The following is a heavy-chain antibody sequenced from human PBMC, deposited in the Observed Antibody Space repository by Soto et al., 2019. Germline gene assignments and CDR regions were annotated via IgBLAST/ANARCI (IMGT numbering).Heavy chain of an antibody. CDR3: ARAGQYYDASGYAN. Sequence: QVKLVQSGAEVKKPGASIKVSCKASGYSFATSGMTWVRQAPRQGLEWVGWISAYNGNSNYDQNLQDRVTMTTDTSTTTAYLELRNLRSDDSAVYYCARAGQYYDASGYANWGQGTLVTVSS. CDR2: ISAYNGNS. V-gene: IGHV1-18*01. D-gene: IGHD3-22*01. CDR1: GYSFATSG. J-gene: IGHJ4*02.